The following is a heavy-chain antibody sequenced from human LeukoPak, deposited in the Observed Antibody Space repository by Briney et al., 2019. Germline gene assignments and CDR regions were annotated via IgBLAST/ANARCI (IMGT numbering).Heavy chain of an antibody. V-gene: IGHV1-24*01. CDR2: FDPEDGET. D-gene: IGHD3-9*01. Sequence: ASVKVSCKVSGYTLTELSMHWVRQAPGKGLEWMGGFDPEDGETIYAQKFQGRVTMTEDTSTDTAYMELSRLRSDDTAVYYCARGEDFDWLLYDWGQGTLVTVSS. CDR1: GYTLTELS. CDR3: ARGEDFDWLLYD. J-gene: IGHJ4*02.